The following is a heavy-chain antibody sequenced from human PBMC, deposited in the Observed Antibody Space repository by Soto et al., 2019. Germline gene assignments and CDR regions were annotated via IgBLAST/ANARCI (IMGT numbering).Heavy chain of an antibody. D-gene: IGHD2-15*01. J-gene: IGHJ6*03. V-gene: IGHV4-34*01. CDR1: GGSFSGYY. CDR2: INHSGST. CDR3: ARPRGVYCSGGSCRPYYYMDV. Sequence: SETLSLTCAVYGGSFSGYYWSWIRQPPGKGLEWIGEINHSGSTNYNPSLKSRVTISVDTSKNQFSLKLSSVTAADTAVYYCARPRGVYCSGGSCRPYYYMDVSGKGTTVTVSS.